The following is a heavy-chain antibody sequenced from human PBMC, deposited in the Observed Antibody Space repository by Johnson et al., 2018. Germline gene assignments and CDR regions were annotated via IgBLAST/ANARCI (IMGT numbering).Heavy chain of an antibody. CDR2: IWFDGGNK. V-gene: IGHV3-33*01. D-gene: IGHD5-18*01. Sequence: QVQLVESGGGVVQPGRSLRLSCVASGFTFSSNGMHWVRQAPGKGLEWVSFIWFDGGNKYYVDSVKGRFTTSRDNAKNTMYLEMNSLRSDDTAVYYFGRDSGYSYGSYAMDVWGQGTTVTVSS. J-gene: IGHJ6*02. CDR1: GFTFSSNG. CDR3: GRDSGYSYGSYAMDV.